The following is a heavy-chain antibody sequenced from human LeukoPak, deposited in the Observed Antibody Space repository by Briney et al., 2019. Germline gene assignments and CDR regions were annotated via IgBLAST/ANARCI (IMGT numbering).Heavy chain of an antibody. J-gene: IGHJ4*02. CDR2: ISPTGSTT. CDR1: GFSFSGHW. Sequence: PGGSLRLSCTASGFSFSGHWMRWARQLPGKGLVWVSRISPTGSTTSYADSVKGRFTVSRDNAKNSLYLQMNSLRAEDTAVYYCASGLELDYWGQGTLVTVSS. CDR3: ASGLELDY. V-gene: IGHV3-74*01.